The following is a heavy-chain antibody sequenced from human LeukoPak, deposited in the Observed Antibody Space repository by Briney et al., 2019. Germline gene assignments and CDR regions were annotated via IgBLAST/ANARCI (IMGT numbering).Heavy chain of an antibody. J-gene: IGHJ4*02. V-gene: IGHV1-46*01. CDR3: ARGSPVGATTGLHS. CDR2: INPSGGAT. Sequence: GASVKVSCKASGYTFTRYYMHWVRQAPGQGLEWMGIINPSGGATSYAQKFQGGLTMTWDTSTSTVYMELSSLRSDDTAVYSCARGSPVGATTGLHSWGQGTLVTVSS. CDR1: GYTFTRYY. D-gene: IGHD1-26*01.